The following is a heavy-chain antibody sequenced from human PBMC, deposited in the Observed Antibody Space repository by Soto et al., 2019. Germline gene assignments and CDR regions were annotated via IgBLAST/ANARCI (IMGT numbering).Heavy chain of an antibody. CDR2: ISAYDGST. CDR3: ARDRWAAAAAALGSPFDY. J-gene: IGHJ4*02. V-gene: IGHV1-18*01. CDR1: GYTFTSYA. D-gene: IGHD6-13*01. Sequence: VPLVQSGPEVRKSGASVKVSCKASGYTFTSYAISWVRQAPGQGLECMGWISAYDGSTQYAQKFQGRVTMTTDTSANTAYMELRNLRSDDTAVYYCARDRWAAAAAALGSPFDYWGQGTRVTVSS.